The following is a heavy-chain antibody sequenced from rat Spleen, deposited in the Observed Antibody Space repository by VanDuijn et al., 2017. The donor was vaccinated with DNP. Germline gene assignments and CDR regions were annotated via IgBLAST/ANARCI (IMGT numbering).Heavy chain of an antibody. J-gene: IGHJ1*01. CDR2: ISSTGVVT. V-gene: IGHV5-25*01. Sequence: EVHLVESGGGLVQPGRSLRISCAASGFTFSDYDMAWVRQAPTKGLEWVAAISSTGVVTYYRDSVKGRFTISRDNAKSTLYLQMDSLRSEDTATYYCATQQRYFDFWGPGTMVTVSS. D-gene: IGHD1-10*01. CDR1: GFTFSDYD. CDR3: ATQQRYFDF.